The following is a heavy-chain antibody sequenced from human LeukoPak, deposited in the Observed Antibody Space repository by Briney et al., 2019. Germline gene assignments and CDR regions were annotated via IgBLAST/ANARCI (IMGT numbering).Heavy chain of an antibody. V-gene: IGHV3-23*01. J-gene: IGHJ4*02. CDR2: ISDDSSFT. CDR3: AKGRCSGPGCDSFDY. CDR1: GLVFGKYA. Sequence: GGFLRLSRAASGLVFGKYAMAWVRQAPGKGLECVSIISDDSSFTYYLDSVKGRSTIFRDNSKNTLYLHMNSLKAEDTAVYYCAKGRCSGPGCDSFDYWGQGTLVTVSS. D-gene: IGHD5-12*01.